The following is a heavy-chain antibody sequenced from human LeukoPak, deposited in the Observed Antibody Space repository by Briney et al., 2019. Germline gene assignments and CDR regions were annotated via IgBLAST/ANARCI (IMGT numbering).Heavy chain of an antibody. CDR3: ARDKGCSSGSYLNAYDI. Sequence: PSETLSLTCTVSGGSVSSGSYYWSWIRQPPGKGLEWIGYIYYSGSTNYNPSLKSRVTISLDTSKNQFSLKLSSVTAADTAVYYCARDKGCSSGSYLNAYDIWGLGTMVTVS. CDR1: GGSVSSGSYY. D-gene: IGHD1-26*01. J-gene: IGHJ3*02. V-gene: IGHV4-61*01. CDR2: IYYSGST.